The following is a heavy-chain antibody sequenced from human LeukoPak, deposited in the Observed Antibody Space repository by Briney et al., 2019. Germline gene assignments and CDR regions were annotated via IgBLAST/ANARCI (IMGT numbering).Heavy chain of an antibody. V-gene: IGHV4-38-2*02. CDR1: GYSISSGYY. D-gene: IGHD3-10*01. J-gene: IGHJ6*04. Sequence: SETLSLTCAVSGYSISSGYYWGWIRQPPGKGLEWIGSIYHSGSTYYNPSLKSRVTISVDTSKNQFSLKLSSVTAADTAVYYCARDGHSLLWFGEQIGVCYYYYGMDVWGKGTTVTVSS. CDR3: ARDGHSLLWFGEQIGVCYYYYGMDV. CDR2: IYHSGST.